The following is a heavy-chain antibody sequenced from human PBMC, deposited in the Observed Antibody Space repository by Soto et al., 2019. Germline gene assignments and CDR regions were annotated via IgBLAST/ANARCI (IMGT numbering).Heavy chain of an antibody. D-gene: IGHD6-19*01. CDR1: GYSFTSYW. CDR2: IDPSDSYT. V-gene: IGHV5-10-1*01. CDR3: ARFLYSSRWSRPFDY. Sequence: GESLKISCKGSGYSFTSYWISWVRQMPGKGLEWMGRIDPSDSYTNYSPSFQGHVTISADKSISTAYLQWSSLKASDTAMYYCARFLYSSRWSRPFDYWGQGTLVTVSS. J-gene: IGHJ4*02.